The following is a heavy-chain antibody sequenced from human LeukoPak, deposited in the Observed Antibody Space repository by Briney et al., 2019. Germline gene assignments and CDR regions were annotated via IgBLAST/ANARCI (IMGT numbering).Heavy chain of an antibody. Sequence: GGSLRLSCAASGFTFSSYEMNWVRQAPGKGLEWVSYISSSGGTIYYADSVKGRFTISRDNAKNSLYLQMNSLRAEDTAVYYCARESRGMTGSFDYWGQGTLVTVSS. J-gene: IGHJ4*02. CDR1: GFTFSSYE. CDR2: ISSSGGTI. CDR3: ARESRGMTGSFDY. V-gene: IGHV3-48*03.